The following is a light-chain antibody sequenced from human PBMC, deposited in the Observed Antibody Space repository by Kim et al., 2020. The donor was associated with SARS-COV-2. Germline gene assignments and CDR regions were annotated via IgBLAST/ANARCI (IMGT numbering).Light chain of an antibody. V-gene: IGKV3-11*01. Sequence: LSPGDRATLSCRAGQSVTSDLAWYQQKPGQAPRIFIYDTSNRAGGVPARFSGSGSGTDFTLTISSLEPEDFAVYYCQQRHAWPVTFGQGTRLEIK. J-gene: IGKJ5*01. CDR1: QSVTSD. CDR3: QQRHAWPVT. CDR2: DTS.